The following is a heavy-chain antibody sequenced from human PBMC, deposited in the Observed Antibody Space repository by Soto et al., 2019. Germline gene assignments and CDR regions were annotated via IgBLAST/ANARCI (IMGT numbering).Heavy chain of an antibody. CDR3: VHNLAEFTGVAVAFETFKY. CDR2: TYWDDDS. CDR1: GFSFNTGGVD. V-gene: IGHV2-5*02. J-gene: IGHJ4*02. D-gene: IGHD2-15*01. Sequence: QITLKESGPTLVKPTETLTLTCTFSGFSFNTGGVDVGWVRQPPGQALEWLALTYWDDDSRYRPTLRCRLTISQDTSNNQVVLTMTNMDPVDTGTYYCVHNLAEFTGVAVAFETFKYWGLGILVTVSS.